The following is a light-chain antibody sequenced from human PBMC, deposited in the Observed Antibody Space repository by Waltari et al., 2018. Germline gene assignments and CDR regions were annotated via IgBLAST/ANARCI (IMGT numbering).Light chain of an antibody. CDR2: WAS. V-gene: IGKV4-1*01. CDR3: QQYYSIPYT. CDR1: QSVLYSPNNKNY. Sequence: DIVMTQSPNSLAVSLGERATVNCTSRQSVLYSPNNKNYLAWYQQKPVQPPKLLIYWASTRESGVPDRFSGSGSGTDFTLTISSLQAEDVAVYYCQQYYSIPYTFGPGTKLEIK. J-gene: IGKJ2*01.